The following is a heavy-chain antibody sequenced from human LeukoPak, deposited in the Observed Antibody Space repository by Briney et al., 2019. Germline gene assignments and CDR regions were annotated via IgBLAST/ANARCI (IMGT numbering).Heavy chain of an antibody. J-gene: IGHJ4*02. CDR1: GGSISSYY. CDR2: IYTSGST. Sequence: SETLSLTCTVSGGSISSYYWSWIRQPPGKGLEWIGYIYTSGSTNYNPSLESRVTISVDTSKNQFSLRLSSVTAADTAVYYCARRSVVPTAFDYWGQGTLVTVSS. CDR3: ARRSVVPTAFDY. V-gene: IGHV4-4*09. D-gene: IGHD2-2*01.